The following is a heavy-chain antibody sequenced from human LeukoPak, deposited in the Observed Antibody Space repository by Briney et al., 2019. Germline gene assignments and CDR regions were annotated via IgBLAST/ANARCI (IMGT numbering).Heavy chain of an antibody. Sequence: GGSLRLSCGASGFTFSSYNMNWVRQAPGRGLEWVSYVSRSGNTIYYADSVKGRFTISRDNSKNTLYLQMNSLRAEDTAVYYCARGVGSPNDYWGQGTLVTVSS. CDR2: VSRSGNTI. D-gene: IGHD6-13*01. CDR3: ARGVGSPNDY. J-gene: IGHJ4*02. CDR1: GFTFSSYN. V-gene: IGHV3-48*01.